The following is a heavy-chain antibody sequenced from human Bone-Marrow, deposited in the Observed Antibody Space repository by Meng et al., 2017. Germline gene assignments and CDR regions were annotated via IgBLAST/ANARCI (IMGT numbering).Heavy chain of an antibody. CDR1: GGSFSSYY. V-gene: IGHV4-34*01. Sequence: QVQLQESGPGEVKPSGTLSLTCAVYGGSFSSYYWSWIRQPPGKGLEWIGEINHSGGTKYTPSLESRVTISIDTSKNQFSLKLSSVTAADTAIYYCARQGDTAMATFDYWGQGTLVTVSS. D-gene: IGHD5-18*01. J-gene: IGHJ4*02. CDR2: INHSGGT. CDR3: ARQGDTAMATFDY.